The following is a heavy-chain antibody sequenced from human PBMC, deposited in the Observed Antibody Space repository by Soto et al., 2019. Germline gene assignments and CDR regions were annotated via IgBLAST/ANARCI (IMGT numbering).Heavy chain of an antibody. CDR3: AKVTPRYCTTTSCSTTQRWSSHFDY. Sequence: PGGSLRLSCAASGFTFDDYAMHWVRQAPGKGLEWVSTISGSGGSTYYADSVKGRFTISRDNSNNTLSLQINSLRAEDAAVYYCAKVTPRYCTTTSCSTTQRWSSHFDYRGQRTPVTVSS. CDR2: ISGSGGST. CDR1: GFTFDDYA. J-gene: IGHJ4*02. D-gene: IGHD2-2*01. V-gene: IGHV3-23*01.